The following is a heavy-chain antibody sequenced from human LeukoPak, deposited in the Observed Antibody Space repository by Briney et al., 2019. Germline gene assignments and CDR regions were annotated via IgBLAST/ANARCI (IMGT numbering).Heavy chain of an antibody. CDR3: ARIEMATIYYFDY. CDR2: IYHSGST. D-gene: IGHD5-24*01. CDR1: GGSISSYY. Sequence: TSETLSLTCTVSGGSISSYYWSWIRQPPGKGLEWIGYIYHSGSTYYNPSLKSRITISVDRSKNQFSLKLSSVTAADTAVYYCARIEMATIYYFDYWGQGTLVTVSS. V-gene: IGHV4-59*12. J-gene: IGHJ4*02.